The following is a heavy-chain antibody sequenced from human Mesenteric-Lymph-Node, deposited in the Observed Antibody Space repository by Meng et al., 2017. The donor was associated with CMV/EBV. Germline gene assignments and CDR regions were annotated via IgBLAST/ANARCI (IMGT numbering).Heavy chain of an antibody. J-gene: IGHJ4*02. Sequence: GESLKISCAASGFTFSSYSMNWVRQAPGKGLEWVARINRDGSEKYYVGSVKRRFTISRDSATNSLYLQMTGLRVEDTAVYYCARGGYSYDSDWGQGTLVTVSS. CDR1: GFTFSSYS. V-gene: IGHV3-7*01. CDR2: INRDGSEK. D-gene: IGHD5-18*01. CDR3: ARGGYSYDSD.